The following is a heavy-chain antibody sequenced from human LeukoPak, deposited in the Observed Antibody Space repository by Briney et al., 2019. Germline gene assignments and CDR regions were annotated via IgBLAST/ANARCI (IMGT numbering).Heavy chain of an antibody. Sequence: PGGSLRLSCAASGFTFNNYAMNWVRQTPGKGLQWVSAVSGDGQRAFYADSVKGPFTIFRDNSMNTLSLQMNSLRVEDTAVYYCAKEQDNLLLLSHFDSWGQGILVTVSA. CDR2: VSGDGQRA. J-gene: IGHJ4*02. CDR3: AKEQDNLLLLSHFDS. CDR1: GFTFNNYA. V-gene: IGHV3-23*01. D-gene: IGHD1-14*01.